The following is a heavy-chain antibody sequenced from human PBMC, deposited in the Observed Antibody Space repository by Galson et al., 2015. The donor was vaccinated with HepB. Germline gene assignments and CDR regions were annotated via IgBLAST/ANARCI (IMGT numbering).Heavy chain of an antibody. D-gene: IGHD5-24*01. Sequence: SVKVSCKASGYTFTSYYMHWVRQAPGQGLEWMGVIKPGDSSTGYAQKFRGRVALTRDTSTSTVYMELRSRRSEDTAVYYCARRASSMAKTFDYWGQGTLLTVSS. CDR3: ARRASSMAKTFDY. CDR1: GYTFTSYY. V-gene: IGHV1-46*01. J-gene: IGHJ4*02. CDR2: IKPGDSST.